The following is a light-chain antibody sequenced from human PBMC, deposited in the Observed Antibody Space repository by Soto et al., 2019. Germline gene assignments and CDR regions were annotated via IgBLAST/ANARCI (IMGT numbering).Light chain of an antibody. CDR1: SSDVGAYDY. V-gene: IGLV2-14*01. Sequence: QSALTQPPSASGSPGQSVTISCTGTSSDVGAYDYVCWYQQHPGKAPKLLIYGVSNRPSGVSNRFSGSKSGNAASLTISGLQAEDEADYYCSSYTAYTTLWVFGGGTKLTVL. J-gene: IGLJ3*02. CDR3: SSYTAYTTLWV. CDR2: GVS.